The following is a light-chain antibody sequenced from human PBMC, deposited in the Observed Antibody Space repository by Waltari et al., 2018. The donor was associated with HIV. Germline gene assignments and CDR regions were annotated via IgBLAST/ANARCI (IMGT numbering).Light chain of an antibody. V-gene: IGLV2-23*02. Sequence: QSALAQPASVSASPGQSITIFCNGTNDDIGRHDMVSWDQVIPNRVPKLIIFGFKRCPSCIYHRLSGSKSCYTSSLIIFGLQPEDDAYYFCSSYVKGGSYVFGSGTKV. CDR3: SSYVKGGSYV. CDR1: NDDIGRHDM. J-gene: IGLJ1*01. CDR2: GFK.